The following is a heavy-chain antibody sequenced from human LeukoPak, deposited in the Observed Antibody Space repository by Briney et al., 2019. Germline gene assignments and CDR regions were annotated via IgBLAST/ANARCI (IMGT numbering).Heavy chain of an antibody. CDR1: GGSISSSSYY. CDR3: ARSGSSSGGDY. D-gene: IGHD6-6*01. J-gene: IGHJ4*02. CDR2: IYTSGST. Sequence: SETLSLTCTVSGGSISSSSYYWGWIRQPPGKGLEWIGSIYTSGSTNYNPSLKSRVTMSVDTSKNQFSLKLSSVTAADTAVYYCARSGSSSGGDYWGQGTLVTVSS. V-gene: IGHV4-39*07.